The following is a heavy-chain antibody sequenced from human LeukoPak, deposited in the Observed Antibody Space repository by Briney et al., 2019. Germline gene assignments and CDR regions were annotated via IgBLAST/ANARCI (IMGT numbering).Heavy chain of an antibody. V-gene: IGHV4-4*02. CDR2: VNLQGST. Sequence: SETLSLTCGVSGGSITSTNYWTWVRQPPGKGLEWIGEVNLQGSTNYNPSLMGRVAISVDMSENHISLQLTSVTAADTAVYYCARVRGYCSGGSCYGYWYFDLWGRGTLVTVSS. D-gene: IGHD2-15*01. CDR1: GGSITSTNY. J-gene: IGHJ2*01. CDR3: ARVRGYCSGGSCYGYWYFDL.